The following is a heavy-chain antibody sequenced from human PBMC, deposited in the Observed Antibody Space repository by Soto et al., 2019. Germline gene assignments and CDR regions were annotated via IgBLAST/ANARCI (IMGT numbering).Heavy chain of an antibody. V-gene: IGHV1-2*02. Sequence: QVQLVQSGAEVKKPGASVTVSCKASGYRFSDYYLHWVRQAPGQGPEWMGWMNPNSGDTNHAQKWKVRVTKIMDRSVRTAFMELNWLKSDDTAVYYCASESGGATATLDYYYFYMDVWGIGTKVTVSS. CDR2: MNPNSGDT. D-gene: IGHD5-12*01. CDR1: GYRFSDYY. J-gene: IGHJ6*03. CDR3: ASESGGATATLDYYYFYMDV.